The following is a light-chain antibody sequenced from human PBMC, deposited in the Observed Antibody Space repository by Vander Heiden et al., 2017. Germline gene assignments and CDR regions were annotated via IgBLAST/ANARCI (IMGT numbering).Light chain of an antibody. CDR3: QQRSNWPLT. V-gene: IGKV3-11*01. CDR1: QSVSSY. CDR2: DAS. J-gene: IGKJ4*01. Sequence: EIVLTQSPATLSLSPGERATLSCRASQSVSSYLAWYQQKPGQAPRLLIFDASNRATGIPAGFSGSGSGTDFTLTISSLEPEDFALYHCQQRSNWPLTFGGGTKVEIK.